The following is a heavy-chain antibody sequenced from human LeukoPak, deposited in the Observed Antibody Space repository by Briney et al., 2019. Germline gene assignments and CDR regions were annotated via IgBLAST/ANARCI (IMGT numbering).Heavy chain of an antibody. CDR1: GFTFSSYG. CDR2: ISYDGSNR. D-gene: IGHD6-19*01. J-gene: IGHJ4*02. Sequence: GSLRLSCAASGFTFSSYGMHWVRQAPGKGLEWVAVISYDGSNRYYADSVKGRFTISRDNAKNSLYLQMNSLRAEDTALYYCAKSKGGIAVASYFDYWGQGTLVTVSS. CDR3: AKSKGGIAVASYFDY. V-gene: IGHV3-30*18.